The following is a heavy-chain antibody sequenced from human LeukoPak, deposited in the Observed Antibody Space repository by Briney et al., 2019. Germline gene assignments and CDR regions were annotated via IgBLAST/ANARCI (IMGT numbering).Heavy chain of an antibody. CDR3: AREVGGFDY. D-gene: IGHD1-26*01. J-gene: IGHJ4*02. Sequence: GASVKVSCKASGYSFTSHLMHWVRRAPGQGLEWMGAINPSAGDTLYGQNFQGRVTMTRDTSTTTVYMELGGLTSEDTADYYCAREVGGFDYWGQGTLVTVSS. V-gene: IGHV1-46*01. CDR1: GYSFTSHL. CDR2: INPSAGDT.